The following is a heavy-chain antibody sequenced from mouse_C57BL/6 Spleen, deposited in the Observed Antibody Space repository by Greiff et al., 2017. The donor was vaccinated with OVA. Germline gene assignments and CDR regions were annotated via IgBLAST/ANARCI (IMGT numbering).Heavy chain of an antibody. V-gene: IGHV1-26*01. CDR2: INPNNGGT. Sequence: VQLQQSGPELVKPGASVKISCKASGYTFTDYYMNWVKQSHGKSLEWIGDINPNNGGTSYNQKFKGKATLTVDKSSSTAYMELRSLTSEDSAVYYCARSGAYDYDVAWFAYWGQGTLVTVSA. J-gene: IGHJ3*01. CDR3: ARSGAYDYDVAWFAY. CDR1: GYTFTDYY. D-gene: IGHD2-4*01.